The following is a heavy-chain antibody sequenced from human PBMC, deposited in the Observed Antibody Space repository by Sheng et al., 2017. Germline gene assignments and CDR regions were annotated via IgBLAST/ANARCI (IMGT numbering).Heavy chain of an antibody. CDR1: GGTFSSYA. D-gene: IGHD6-6*01. CDR2: IIPIFGTA. Sequence: QVQLVQSGAEVKKPGSSVKVSCKASGGTFSSYAISWVRQAPGQGLEWMGGIIPIFGTANYAQKFQGRVTITADESTSTAYMELSSLRSEDTAVYYCARDRDEGYSSSFGDWFDPWGQGTLVTVSS. J-gene: IGHJ5*02. CDR3: ARDRDEGYSSSFGDWFDP. V-gene: IGHV1-69*13.